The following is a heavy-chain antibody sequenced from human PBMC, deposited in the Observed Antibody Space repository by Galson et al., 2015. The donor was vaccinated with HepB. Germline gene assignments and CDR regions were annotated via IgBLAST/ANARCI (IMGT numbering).Heavy chain of an antibody. CDR2: ISGSGGST. J-gene: IGHJ3*02. CDR1: GFTFSSYA. D-gene: IGHD1-26*01. Sequence: SLRLSCAASGFTFSSYAMSWVRQAPGKGLEWVSAISGSGGSTYYADSVKGRFTISRDNSKNTLYLQMNSLRAEDTAVYYCAKLIVGATWKPADAFDIWGQGTMVTVSS. CDR3: AKLIVGATWKPADAFDI. V-gene: IGHV3-23*01.